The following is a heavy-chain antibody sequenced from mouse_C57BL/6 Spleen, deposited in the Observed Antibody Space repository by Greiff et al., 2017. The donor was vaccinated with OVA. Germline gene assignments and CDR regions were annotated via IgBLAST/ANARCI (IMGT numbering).Heavy chain of an antibody. Sequence: QVQLQQSGPELVKPGASVKISCKASGYAFSSSWMNWVKQRPGKGLEWIGRIYPGDGDTNYNGKFKGKATLTADKSSSTAYMQLSSLTSEDSAVYFCAPNWDFDYGGQGTTLTVSS. J-gene: IGHJ2*01. D-gene: IGHD4-1*01. V-gene: IGHV1-82*01. CDR2: IYPGDGDT. CDR3: APNWDFDY. CDR1: GYAFSSSW.